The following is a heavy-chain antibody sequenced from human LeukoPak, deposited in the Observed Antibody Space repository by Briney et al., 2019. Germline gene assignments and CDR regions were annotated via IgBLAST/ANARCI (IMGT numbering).Heavy chain of an antibody. CDR3: AKDRYYGSGSYKNYFDY. CDR2: ISYDGSNK. Sequence: SGRSLRLSCAASGFTFSSCGMHWVRQAPGKGLEWVAVISYDGSNKYYADSVKGRFTISRDNSKNTLYLQMNSLRAEDTAVYYCAKDRYYGSGSYKNYFDYWGQGTLVTVSS. D-gene: IGHD3-10*01. J-gene: IGHJ4*02. V-gene: IGHV3-30*18. CDR1: GFTFSSCG.